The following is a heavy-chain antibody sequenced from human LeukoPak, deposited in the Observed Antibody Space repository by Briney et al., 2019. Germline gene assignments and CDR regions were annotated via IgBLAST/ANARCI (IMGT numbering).Heavy chain of an antibody. D-gene: IGHD6-19*01. CDR1: GYTFTGYY. J-gene: IGHJ4*02. CDR3: ARLGVRSGWSYDY. CDR2: INPNSGGT. V-gene: IGHV1-2*02. Sequence: ASVKVSCKASGYTFTGYYMHWVRQAPGQGLEWMGWINPNSGGTNYAQKVQGRVTMTRDTSISTAYMELSRLRSDDTAVYYCARLGVRSGWSYDYWGQGTLVTVSS.